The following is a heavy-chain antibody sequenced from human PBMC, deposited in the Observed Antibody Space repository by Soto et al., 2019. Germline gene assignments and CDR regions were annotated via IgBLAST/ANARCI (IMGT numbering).Heavy chain of an antibody. Sequence: GGSLRLSCAASGFTFSNYWMHWVRQAPGKGLVWVSHINSDGTNTNYADSVKGRFTISRDNVKNTLYLQMNSLRAGDTAVYYCARDRRFLDLFDYWGQGTLVTVSS. J-gene: IGHJ4*02. CDR2: INSDGTNT. CDR3: ARDRRFLDLFDY. V-gene: IGHV3-74*01. CDR1: GFTFSNYW. D-gene: IGHD3-3*01.